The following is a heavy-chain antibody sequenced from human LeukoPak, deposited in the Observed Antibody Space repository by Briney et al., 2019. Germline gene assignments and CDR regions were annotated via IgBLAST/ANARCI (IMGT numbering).Heavy chain of an antibody. CDR2: INPNTGGT. J-gene: IGHJ4*02. V-gene: IGHV1-46*04. CDR1: GYTFINYY. CDR3: AREYHGGYFDY. Sequence: GASVKVSCKASGYTFINYYVHWVRQAPGQGLEWMGIINPNTGGTTYAQNLQGRVTMTRDTSTSTVYMEVSSLRPEDTAVYYCAREYHGGYFDYWGQGTLVTVSS.